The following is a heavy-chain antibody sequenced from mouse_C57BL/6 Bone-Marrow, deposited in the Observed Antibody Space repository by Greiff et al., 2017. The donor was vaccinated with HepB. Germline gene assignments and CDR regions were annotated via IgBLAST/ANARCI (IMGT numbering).Heavy chain of an antibody. CDR2: IWWDDDK. Sequence: QVTLKVCGPGILQPSQTLSLTCSFSGFSLSTFGMGVGWIRQPSGKGLEWLAHIWWDDDKYYNPALKSRLTISKDTSKNQVFLKIANVDTADTATYYCARIPIYYGNHGGFFFAYWGQGTLVTVSA. V-gene: IGHV8-8*01. J-gene: IGHJ3*01. D-gene: IGHD2-1*01. CDR3: ARIPIYYGNHGGFFFAY. CDR1: GFSLSTFGMG.